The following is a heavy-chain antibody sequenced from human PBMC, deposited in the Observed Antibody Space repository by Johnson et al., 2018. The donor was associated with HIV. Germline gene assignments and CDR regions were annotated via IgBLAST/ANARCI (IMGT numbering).Heavy chain of an antibody. V-gene: IGHV3-30*03. CDR1: GFTFDDYG. CDR2: ISHDGTTT. Sequence: QVQLVESGGGVVRPGGSLRLSCAASGFTFDDYGMSWVRQAPGKGLEWVSLISHDGTTTAYADSVKGRHTISRDISTNTVYLQMNSLSPEDTAVYYCAREDVSSGYAGTFDIWGQGTLVTVSS. D-gene: IGHD6-19*01. CDR3: AREDVSSGYAGTFDI. J-gene: IGHJ3*02.